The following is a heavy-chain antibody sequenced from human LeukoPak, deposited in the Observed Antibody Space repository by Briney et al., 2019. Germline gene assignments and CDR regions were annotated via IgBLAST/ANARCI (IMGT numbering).Heavy chain of an antibody. V-gene: IGHV1-3*01. Sequence: ASGKVSCKAAGYTFTSYAMHWVRQAPGQRLEWGGWINAGNGNTKYSQKFQGRVTITRDKSASTAYMELSSLRSEDTAVYYCARASDGYFDYWGQGTLVTVSS. CDR3: ARASDGYFDY. CDR1: GYTFTSYA. D-gene: IGHD2-2*01. CDR2: INAGNGNT. J-gene: IGHJ4*02.